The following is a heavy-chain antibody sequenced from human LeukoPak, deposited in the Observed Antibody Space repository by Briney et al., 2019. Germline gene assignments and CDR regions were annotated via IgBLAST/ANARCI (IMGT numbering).Heavy chain of an antibody. J-gene: IGHJ4*02. Sequence: GGALRLLRSAFGFTFSSFLEHRVRQAPGKGLEVVTDISFGGRDKYYEASVKGRFTISRDTSKDTLYLQMNRLRLEDTAIYYCAPDDSTTSATDYWGPGTLVTVSS. CDR1: GFTFSSFL. CDR3: APDDSTTSATDY. V-gene: IGHV3-30-3*01. CDR2: ISFGGRDK. D-gene: IGHD2/OR15-2a*01.